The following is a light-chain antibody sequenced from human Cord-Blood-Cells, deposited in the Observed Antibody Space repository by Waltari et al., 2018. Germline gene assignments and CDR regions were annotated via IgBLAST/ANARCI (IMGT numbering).Light chain of an antibody. CDR2: AAS. CDR3: QQSYSTPRT. Sequence: DMPLSPSSLSASIGESDTLICRGSQSISSFLNWYQQKPGKAPKLLIYAASSLQSGVPSRFSGSGSGTDFTLTISSLQPEDFATYYCQQSYSTPRTFGQGTKVEIK. V-gene: IGKV1-39*01. J-gene: IGKJ1*01. CDR1: QSISSF.